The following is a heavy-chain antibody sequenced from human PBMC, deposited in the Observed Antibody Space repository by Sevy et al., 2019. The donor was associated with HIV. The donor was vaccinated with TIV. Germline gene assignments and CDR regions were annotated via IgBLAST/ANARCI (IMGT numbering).Heavy chain of an antibody. Sequence: GGSLRLSCAASGFTFSSYGMHWVRQAPGKGLEWVAVISYDGSNKYYADSGKGRFTISRDNAKNTLYLQMNSLRAEDTAVYYCAKEVRIVVVVAAGTAFDYWGQGTLVTVSS. D-gene: IGHD2-15*01. CDR3: AKEVRIVVVVAAGTAFDY. V-gene: IGHV3-30*18. CDR2: ISYDGSNK. J-gene: IGHJ4*02. CDR1: GFTFSSYG.